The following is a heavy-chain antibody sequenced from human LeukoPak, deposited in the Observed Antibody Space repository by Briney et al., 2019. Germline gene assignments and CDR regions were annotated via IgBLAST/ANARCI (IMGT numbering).Heavy chain of an antibody. J-gene: IGHJ3*02. Sequence: SETLSLTCAVYGGSFSGYYWSWIRKPPGKGLEWIGEINHSGSTNYNPSLKSRVTISVDKSKNQFSLKLSSVTAADTAVYYCARDLTDYGDPGAFDIWGQGTMVTVS. CDR2: INHSGST. CDR3: ARDLTDYGDPGAFDI. D-gene: IGHD4-17*01. CDR1: GGSFSGYY. V-gene: IGHV4-34*01.